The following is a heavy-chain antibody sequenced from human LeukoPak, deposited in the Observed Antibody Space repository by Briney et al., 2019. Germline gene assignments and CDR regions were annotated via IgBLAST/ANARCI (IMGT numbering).Heavy chain of an antibody. CDR1: GGSISSYY. Sequence: SETLSLTCTVSGGSISSYYWNWIRQPPGKGLEWIGYIYYSGSTNYNPSLKSRVTISVDTSKNQFSLKLSSVTAADTAVYYCARHRSGSYWRAFDIWGQGTMVTVSS. CDR3: ARHRSGSYWRAFDI. J-gene: IGHJ3*02. CDR2: IYYSGST. D-gene: IGHD1-26*01. V-gene: IGHV4-59*08.